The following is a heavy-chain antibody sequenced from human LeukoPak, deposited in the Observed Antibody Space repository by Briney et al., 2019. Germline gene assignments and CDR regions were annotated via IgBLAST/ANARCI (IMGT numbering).Heavy chain of an antibody. D-gene: IGHD2-2*01. CDR3: ATDIVVVPAATHDVDAFDI. V-gene: IGHV1-46*01. CDR1: GYTFTSYY. CDR2: INPSGGST. Sequence: ASVKVSCKASGYTFTSYYMHWVRQAPGQGLEWMGIINPSGGSTSYAQKFQGRVTMTRDTSTSTVYMELSSLGSEDTAVYYCATDIVVVPAATHDVDAFDIWGQGTMVTVSS. J-gene: IGHJ3*02.